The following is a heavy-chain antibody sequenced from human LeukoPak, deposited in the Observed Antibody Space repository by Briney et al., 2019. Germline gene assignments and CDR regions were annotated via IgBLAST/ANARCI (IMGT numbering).Heavy chain of an antibody. D-gene: IGHD6-13*01. V-gene: IGHV4-31*03. CDR3: ARAAAGPEGYCDY. CDR1: GGSLSSGGYY. Sequence: SETLSLTCTVSGGSLSSGGYYWSWIRQHPGKGLEWIGYIYYSGSTYYNPSLKSRVTISVDTSKNQFSLKLSSVTAADTAVYYCARAAAGPEGYCDYWGQGTLVTVSS. J-gene: IGHJ4*02. CDR2: IYYSGST.